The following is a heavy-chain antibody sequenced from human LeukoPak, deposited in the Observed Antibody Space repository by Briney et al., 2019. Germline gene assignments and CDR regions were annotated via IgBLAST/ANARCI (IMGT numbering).Heavy chain of an antibody. Sequence: GGSLRLSCAASGFTFSGYSMTWVRQAPGKGLEWVSSISTSNSYRYYADSVKGRFTISRDNAKNSLYLQMNSLRAEVTAVYYCAREEGQLAVWGQGTLVTVSS. CDR2: ISTSNSYR. D-gene: IGHD5-18*01. CDR1: GFTFSGYS. V-gene: IGHV3-21*01. J-gene: IGHJ4*02. CDR3: AREEGQLAV.